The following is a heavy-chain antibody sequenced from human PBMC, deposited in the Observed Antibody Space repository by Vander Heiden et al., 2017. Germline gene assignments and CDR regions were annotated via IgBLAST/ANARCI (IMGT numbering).Heavy chain of an antibody. CDR2: INPNRGDT. CDR3: ARDGPYGDADAFDI. V-gene: IGHV1-2*02. J-gene: IGHJ3*02. CDR1: GYTFTGYY. Sequence: QVQLVQSGAEVKKPGASVKVSCKASGYTFTGYYMHWVRQAPGQELEWMGWINPNRGDTNYAQKFQGRVTMTRDTSISTAYMELSRLRSDDTAVYYCARDGPYGDADAFDIWGQGTMVTVSS. D-gene: IGHD4-17*01.